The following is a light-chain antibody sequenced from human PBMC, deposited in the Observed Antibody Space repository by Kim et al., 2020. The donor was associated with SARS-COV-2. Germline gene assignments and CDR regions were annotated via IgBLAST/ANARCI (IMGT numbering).Light chain of an antibody. CDR3: QQYYYPQYT. J-gene: IGKJ2*01. Sequence: ATITCKSSQSLLFTTNNKNYLSWYQQKPGQPPKLLITWASTRESGVPDRFSGSGSGTDFTLTISSLQAEDVAIYYCQQYYYPQYTFGQGTKVDIK. V-gene: IGKV4-1*01. CDR2: WAS. CDR1: QSLLFTTNNKNY.